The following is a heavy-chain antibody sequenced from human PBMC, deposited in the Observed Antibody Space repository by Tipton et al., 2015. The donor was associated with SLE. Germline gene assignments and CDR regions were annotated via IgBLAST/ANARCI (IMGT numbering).Heavy chain of an antibody. Sequence: TLSLTCAVSGYSITSGYYWGWVRQSPGEGLEWIGHIFNSGSTYYNPSLKSRVTISVETSKSQFSLKVTSVTAADTAVYYCARGPYNWNPLYYYYMDVWGKGTTVTVSS. J-gene: IGHJ6*03. V-gene: IGHV4-38-2*01. D-gene: IGHD1-20*01. CDR3: ARGPYNWNPLYYYYMDV. CDR1: GYSITSGYY. CDR2: IFNSGST.